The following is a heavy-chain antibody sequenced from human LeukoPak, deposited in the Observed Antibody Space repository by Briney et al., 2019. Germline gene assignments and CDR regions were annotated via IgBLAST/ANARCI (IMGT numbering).Heavy chain of an antibody. CDR2: IIPIFGTA. Sequence: SVKVSCKASGGTFSSYAISWVRQAPGQGLEWMGGIIPIFGTANYAQKFQGRVTITADESTSTAYMELSSLRSEDTAVYYCARGPGSSWYERPKYYFDYWGQGTLVTVSS. CDR3: ARGPGSSWYERPKYYFDY. CDR1: GGTFSSYA. D-gene: IGHD6-13*01. V-gene: IGHV1-69*13. J-gene: IGHJ4*02.